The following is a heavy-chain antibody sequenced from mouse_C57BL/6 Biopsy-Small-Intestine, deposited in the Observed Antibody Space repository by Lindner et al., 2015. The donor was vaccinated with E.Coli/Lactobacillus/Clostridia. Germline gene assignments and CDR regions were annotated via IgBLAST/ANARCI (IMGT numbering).Heavy chain of an antibody. Sequence: VQLQESGPELVKPGASVKISCKASGYTFTDYNMDWVKQSHGKSLEWIGYIYPNNGGTGYNQKFKSKATLTVDESSSTAYMELHSLTSEDSAVYYCAREGYYAMDYWGQGTSVTVSS. V-gene: IGHV1-34*02. J-gene: IGHJ4*01. CDR1: GYTFTDYN. CDR2: IYPNNGGT. CDR3: AREGYYAMDY.